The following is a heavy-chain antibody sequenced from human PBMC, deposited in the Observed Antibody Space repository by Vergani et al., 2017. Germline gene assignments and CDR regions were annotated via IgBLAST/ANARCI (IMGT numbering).Heavy chain of an antibody. Sequence: QLQLQESGPGLVKPSATLSLTCSVSGASIRSTNYYWGWIRQPPGKGLEWIASIYYSGSTYYNPSLKRRVTISVDTSKNQFSLNLSSVTAADTAVYFCARHSSVEWLVKLGWFDPWGQGILVTVSS. CDR2: IYYSGST. D-gene: IGHD6-19*01. V-gene: IGHV4-39*01. J-gene: IGHJ5*02. CDR1: GASIRSTNYY. CDR3: ARHSSVEWLVKLGWFDP.